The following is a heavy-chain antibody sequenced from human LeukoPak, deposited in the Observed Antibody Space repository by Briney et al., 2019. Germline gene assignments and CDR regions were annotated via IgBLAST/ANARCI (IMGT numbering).Heavy chain of an antibody. CDR3: ARSPNYYDSSGYL. CDR1: GGSISSYY. J-gene: IGHJ4*02. Sequence: SETLSLTCTVSGGSISSYYWSWIRQPPGKGLGWIGYIYTSGSTNYNPSLKSRVTISVDTSKNQFSLKLSSVTAADTAVYYCARSPNYYDSSGYLWGQGTLVTVSS. CDR2: IYTSGST. V-gene: IGHV4-4*09. D-gene: IGHD3-22*01.